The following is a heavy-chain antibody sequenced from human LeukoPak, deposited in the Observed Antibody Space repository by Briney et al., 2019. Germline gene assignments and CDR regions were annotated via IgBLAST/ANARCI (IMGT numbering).Heavy chain of an antibody. CDR1: GGSISSYY. CDR2: IYYSGST. CDR3: ARGGIRGYSAFDNLDF. J-gene: IGHJ4*02. V-gene: IGHV4-59*01. Sequence: SETLSLTCTVSGGSISSYYWSWIRQPPGKGLEWIGYIYYSGSTNYNPSLKSRVTISVDTSKNQFSLKLSSVTAADTAVYYCARGGIRGYSAFDNLDFWGLGTHVTVSS. D-gene: IGHD5-12*01.